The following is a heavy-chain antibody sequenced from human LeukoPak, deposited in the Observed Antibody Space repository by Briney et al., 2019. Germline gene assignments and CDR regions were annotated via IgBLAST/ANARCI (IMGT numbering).Heavy chain of an antibody. D-gene: IGHD1-14*01. CDR1: GGSISSYY. V-gene: IGHV4-59*01. CDR3: ARLNENQRDAFDI. CDR2: IYYSGST. J-gene: IGHJ3*02. Sequence: SPETLSLTCSVSGGSISSYYWTWIRQPPGKGLEWIGYIYYSGSTNYNPSLKSRVTISIDTSKNQFSLRLSPVTAADTAMYYCARLNENQRDAFDIWGQGTMVTVSS.